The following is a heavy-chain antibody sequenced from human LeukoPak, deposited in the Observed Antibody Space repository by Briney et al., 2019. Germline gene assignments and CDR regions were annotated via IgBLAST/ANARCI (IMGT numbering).Heavy chain of an antibody. Sequence: PSETLSLTCTVSGGSISSGSYYWSWIRQPAGKGLEWVGRIYTSGSTNYNPSLKSRVTISVDTSKNQFSLKLSSVTAADTAVYYCAASGDGYNLYWGQGTLVTVSS. J-gene: IGHJ4*02. CDR1: GGSISSGSYY. CDR2: IYTSGST. D-gene: IGHD5-24*01. CDR3: AASGDGYNLY. V-gene: IGHV4-61*02.